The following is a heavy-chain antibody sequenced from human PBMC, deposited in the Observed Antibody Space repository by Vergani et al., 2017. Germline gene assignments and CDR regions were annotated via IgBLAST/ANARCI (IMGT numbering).Heavy chain of an antibody. CDR2: IGVDGDR. J-gene: IGHJ6*04. D-gene: IGHD1-1*01. CDR1: GFTFSSND. Sequence: VESGGGLVQPGGSLRLSCTVSGFTFSSNDFHWVRQTAGKGLEWVSSIGVDGDRYYSDSVKGRFTISRDNGQSYLYLDMDNLRVEDTAVYFCAKDCCGSGYCYGWNQLEVWGEGTSVTVSS. CDR3: AKDCCGSGYCYGWNQLEV. V-gene: IGHV3-13*01.